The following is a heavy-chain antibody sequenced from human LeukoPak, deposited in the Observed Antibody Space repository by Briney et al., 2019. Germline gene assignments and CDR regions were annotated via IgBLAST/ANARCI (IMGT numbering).Heavy chain of an antibody. CDR1: GGSFSGYY. CDR2: INHSGST. Sequence: SETLSLTCAVYGGSFSGYYWSWIRQPPGKGLEWIGEINHSGSTNYNPSLKSRVTISVDTSKNQFSLKLSSVTAADTAVYYCARGDIVATIKARYSYGRGYFDYWGQGTLVTVSS. D-gene: IGHD5-12*01. CDR3: ARGDIVATIKARYSYGRGYFDY. J-gene: IGHJ4*02. V-gene: IGHV4-34*01.